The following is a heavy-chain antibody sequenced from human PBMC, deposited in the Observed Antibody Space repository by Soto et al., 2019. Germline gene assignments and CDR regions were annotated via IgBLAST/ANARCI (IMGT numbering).Heavy chain of an antibody. Sequence: LILSCAASGFTFSDYYMSWIRQAPGKGPEWLSYISDSGTYTSYADSVEGRFTVSRDNAENSLYLQMNNLSAEDTAVCYCARDHLLGSRAFDIWGQGTMVTVSS. D-gene: IGHD1-26*01. CDR2: ISDSGTYT. CDR1: GFTFSDYY. J-gene: IGHJ3*02. V-gene: IGHV3-11*06. CDR3: ARDHLLGSRAFDI.